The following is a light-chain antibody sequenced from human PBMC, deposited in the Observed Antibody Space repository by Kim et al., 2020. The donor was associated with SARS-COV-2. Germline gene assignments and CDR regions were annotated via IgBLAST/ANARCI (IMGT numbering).Light chain of an antibody. Sequence: QSALTQPASVSASPGQSITITCSGHINNFENNNFVSWYQQVPGKVPKLIIYEVTKRPSGVSSRFSGSKSGSTASLTISGLQAEDEADYFCCSYRGGTSFVFGPGTKVTGL. CDR2: EVT. CDR1: INNFENNNF. J-gene: IGLJ1*01. CDR3: CSYRGGTSFV. V-gene: IGLV2-23*02.